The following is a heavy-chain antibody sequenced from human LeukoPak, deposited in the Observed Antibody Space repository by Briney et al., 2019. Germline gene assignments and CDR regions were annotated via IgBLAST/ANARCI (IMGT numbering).Heavy chain of an antibody. D-gene: IGHD3-10*01. V-gene: IGHV3-23*01. CDR1: GFTFSNYA. Sequence: PGGSLRLYCAASGFTFSNYAMTWVRQAPGKGLEWVSAISNSGGGTNYADSVKGRFTISRDNSKNTLDLQMNSLRAEDTAVYYCTRFGELSPLDYWGQGTLVTVSS. CDR2: ISNSGGGT. J-gene: IGHJ4*02. CDR3: TRFGELSPLDY.